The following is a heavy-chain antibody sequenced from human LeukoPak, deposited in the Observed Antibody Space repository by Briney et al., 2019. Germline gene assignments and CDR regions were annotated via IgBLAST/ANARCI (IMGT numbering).Heavy chain of an antibody. CDR1: GFTFSNYA. V-gene: IGHV3-23*01. CDR3: AKATYYYGSGSYIGIRYYFDY. D-gene: IGHD3-10*01. CDR2: IGDSGGST. J-gene: IGHJ4*02. Sequence: GGSLRLSCAAFGFTFSNYAMTWVRQAPGKGLEWVSFIGDSGGSTYYADSVKGRFTVSRDNSKSTLYLQMNRLRAEDTAVYYCAKATYYYGSGSYIGIRYYFDYWGQGTLVTVSS.